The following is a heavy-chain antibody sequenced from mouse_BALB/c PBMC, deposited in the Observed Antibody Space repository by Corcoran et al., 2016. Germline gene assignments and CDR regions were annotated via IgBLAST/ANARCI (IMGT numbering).Heavy chain of an antibody. V-gene: IGHV9-3-1*01. CDR2: INTYTGEP. CDR3: ARGDCDGGFAY. Sequence: QIQLVQSGPELKKPGETVKISCKASGYTFTNYGMNWVKQAPGKGLKWMGWINTYTGEPTYADDFKGRFAFSLETSASTAYLQINNLKIKDTATDICARGDCDGGFAYWGQGTLVTVSA. D-gene: IGHD1-1*01. CDR1: GYTFTNYG. J-gene: IGHJ3*01.